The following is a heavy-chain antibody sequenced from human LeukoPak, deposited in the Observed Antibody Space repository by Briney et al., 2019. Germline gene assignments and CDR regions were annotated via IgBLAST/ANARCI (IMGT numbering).Heavy chain of an antibody. CDR1: GDSISDKYW. Sequence: PSGTLSLTCAVSGDSISDKYWWRWVRQFPDKGLEWIGEVYRSGGTSYNLSLKSRVTVSIDYSKNQFSLNLRSVTAADTAVYYCGRHANGDSSAAFDLWGQGTMVFVSS. J-gene: IGHJ3*01. D-gene: IGHD2-8*01. CDR3: GRHANGDSSAAFDL. V-gene: IGHV4-4*02. CDR2: VYRSGGT.